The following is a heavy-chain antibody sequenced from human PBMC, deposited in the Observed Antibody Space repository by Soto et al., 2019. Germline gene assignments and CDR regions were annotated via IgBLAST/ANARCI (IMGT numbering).Heavy chain of an antibody. CDR1: GFTFSSYA. J-gene: IGHJ4*02. CDR2: ISGSGGST. CDR3: AKSTTRIVVVVAAAHFDY. Sequence: GGSLRLSCAASGFTFSSYAMSWVRQAPGKGLEWVSAISGSGGSTYYADSVKGRFTISRDNSKNTLYLQMNSLRAEDTAVYYCAKSTTRIVVVVAAAHFDYWGQGTLVTVSS. D-gene: IGHD2-15*01. V-gene: IGHV3-23*01.